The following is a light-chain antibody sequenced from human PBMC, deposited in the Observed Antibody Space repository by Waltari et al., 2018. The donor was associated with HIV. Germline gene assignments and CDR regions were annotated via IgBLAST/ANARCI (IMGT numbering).Light chain of an antibody. CDR3: QSFDTSTSHWV. V-gene: IGLV6-57*03. J-gene: IGLJ3*02. Sequence: NFMLTQPHSVSESPGKTVTISCTRSSGSLARNFVHWYQQPPGSAPTTVIYENNQRPSGVPERFSGAIDRSSNSASLTISGLKAEDEADYYCQSFDTSTSHWVFGGGTKLTVL. CDR2: ENN. CDR1: SGSLARNF.